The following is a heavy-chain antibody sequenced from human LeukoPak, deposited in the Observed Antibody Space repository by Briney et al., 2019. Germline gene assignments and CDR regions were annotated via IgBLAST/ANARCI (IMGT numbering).Heavy chain of an antibody. Sequence: PSETLSLTCTVSGDSISSSSYYWGWIRQPPGKGLEWIGSIYYSGSTYYNPSLKSRVTMSVDTSKNQFSLKLSSVTAADTAVYYCARDFAIWFGETHNWFDPWGQGTLVTVSS. CDR3: ARDFAIWFGETHNWFDP. D-gene: IGHD3-10*01. CDR2: IYYSGST. V-gene: IGHV4-39*07. J-gene: IGHJ5*02. CDR1: GDSISSSSYY.